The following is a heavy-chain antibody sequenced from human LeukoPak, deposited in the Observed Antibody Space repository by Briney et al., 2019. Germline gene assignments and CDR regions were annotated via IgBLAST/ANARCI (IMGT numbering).Heavy chain of an antibody. CDR3: ARGGSIVGATPHDTFDI. J-gene: IGHJ3*02. D-gene: IGHD1-26*01. Sequence: SETLSLTCTVSGGAISFYYWSWIRQPPGKGLDWSAYVYYSGSTNYNPSLKSRVTISVDTSKNQFSLKLSSVTAADTAVYYCARGGSIVGATPHDTFDIWGQGTMVTVSS. V-gene: IGHV4-59*01. CDR1: GGAISFYY. CDR2: VYYSGST.